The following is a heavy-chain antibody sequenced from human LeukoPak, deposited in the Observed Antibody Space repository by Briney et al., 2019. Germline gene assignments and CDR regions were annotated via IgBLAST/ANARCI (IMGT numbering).Heavy chain of an antibody. D-gene: IGHD1-26*01. J-gene: IGHJ4*02. Sequence: SETLSLTCTVSGGSIGSGGYYWSWIRQPPGKGLEWIGYIYFGGSTNYNPSLKSRVTISVDTSKNQFSLKLSSVTAADTAVHYCARSKSQSGSYRYYFDYWGQGTLVTVSS. CDR3: ARSKSQSGSYRYYFDY. CDR2: IYFGGST. V-gene: IGHV4-61*08. CDR1: GGSIGSGGYY.